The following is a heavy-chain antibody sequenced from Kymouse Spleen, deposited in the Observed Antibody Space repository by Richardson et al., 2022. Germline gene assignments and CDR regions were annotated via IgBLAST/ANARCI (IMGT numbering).Heavy chain of an antibody. CDR1: GFTFDDYA. CDR3: AKDTIAAAAHFDY. V-gene: IGHV3-9*01. Sequence: EVQLVESGGGLVQPGRSLRLSCAASGFTFDDYAMHWVRQAPGKGLEWVSGISWNSGSIGYADSVKGRFTISRDNAKNSLYLQMNSLRAEDTALYYCAKDTIAAAAHFDYWGQGTLVTVSS. J-gene: IGHJ4*02. D-gene: IGHD6-13*01. CDR2: ISWNSGSI.